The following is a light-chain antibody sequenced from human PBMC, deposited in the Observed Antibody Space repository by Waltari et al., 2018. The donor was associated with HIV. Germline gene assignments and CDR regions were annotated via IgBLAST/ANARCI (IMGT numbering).Light chain of an antibody. J-gene: IGKJ5*01. CDR2: AAS. CDR1: KRVSSTF. Sequence: EVVLTQSPGTLSLSPGERATLSCRASKRVSSTFLAWYQQTPGQAPRLLIYAASSRATGIPDRFSGSGSGTDFTLTISRLEPEDFAVYYCQQYGGSPPVTFGQGTRLEIK. CDR3: QQYGGSPPVT. V-gene: IGKV3-20*01.